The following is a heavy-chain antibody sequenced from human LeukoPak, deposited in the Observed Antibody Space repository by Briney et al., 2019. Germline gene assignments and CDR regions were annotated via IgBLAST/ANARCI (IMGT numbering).Heavy chain of an antibody. V-gene: IGHV3-53*01. J-gene: IGHJ4*02. Sequence: GGSLRLSCAASGFTVSSNYMTWVRQAPGKGLEWVSVIYSGGSTYYVDSVKGRFTISRDNSKNTLYLQMNSLRAEDTAVYYCAGGPTRYYFDYWGQGTLVTVSS. CDR3: AGGPTRYYFDY. CDR2: IYSGGST. CDR1: GFTVSSNY. D-gene: IGHD2-2*01.